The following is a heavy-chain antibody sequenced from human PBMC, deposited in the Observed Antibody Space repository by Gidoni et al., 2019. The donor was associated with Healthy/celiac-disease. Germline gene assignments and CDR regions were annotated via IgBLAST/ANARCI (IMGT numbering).Heavy chain of an antibody. CDR1: GGTFSSYA. CDR2: IIPILGIA. V-gene: IGHV1-69*04. CDR3: ARVCYYDSSGPYYYYGMDV. D-gene: IGHD3-22*01. J-gene: IGHJ6*02. Sequence: QVQLVQSGAEVKKPGSSVKVSCKASGGTFSSYAISWVRQAPGQGLEWMGRIIPILGIANYAQKFQGRVTITADKSTSTAYMELSSLRSEDTAVYYCARVCYYDSSGPYYYYGMDVWGQGTTVTVSS.